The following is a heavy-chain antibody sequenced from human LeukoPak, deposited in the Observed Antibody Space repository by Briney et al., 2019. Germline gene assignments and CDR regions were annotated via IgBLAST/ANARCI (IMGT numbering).Heavy chain of an antibody. CDR3: ARDGVEFYNWFDP. D-gene: IGHD2-21*01. J-gene: IGHJ5*02. CDR2: IKQDGSEK. V-gene: IGHV3-7*01. CDR1: GFTFSSYW. Sequence: AGGSLRLSCAASGFTFSSYWMSWVRQAPGKGLEWVANIKQDGSEKYYVDSVKGRFTISRDNAKNTLYLQMNSLRAEDTAVYYCARDGVEFYNWFDPWGQGTLVTVSS.